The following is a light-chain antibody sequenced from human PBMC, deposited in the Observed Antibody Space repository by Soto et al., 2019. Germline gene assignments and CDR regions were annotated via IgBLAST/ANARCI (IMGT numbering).Light chain of an antibody. CDR2: EVS. CDR3: SSYAGPLYV. V-gene: IGLV2-8*01. Sequence: QSALTQPPSASGSPGQSVTISCTGTSSDVGGYNYVSWYQQHPGKAPKLMIYEVSKRPSGVPDRFSGSKSGNTASLTVSGLQAEDEADYYCSSYAGPLYVFGTGTKLTVL. CDR1: SSDVGGYNY. J-gene: IGLJ1*01.